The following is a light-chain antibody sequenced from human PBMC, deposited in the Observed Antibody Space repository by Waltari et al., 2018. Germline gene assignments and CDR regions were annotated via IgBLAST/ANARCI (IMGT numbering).Light chain of an antibody. V-gene: IGKV3-20*01. J-gene: IGKJ1*01. CDR2: GAS. Sequence: EIVLTQSPGTLSLSPGERGTLSCRASQSVSRFLAWYQQKPGQAPRHLIYGASTRATGIPDRFIGSGSGTDFSITISRLEPEDFAVYYCQKYDRLPATFGQGTKVEIK. CDR3: QKYDRLPAT. CDR1: QSVSRF.